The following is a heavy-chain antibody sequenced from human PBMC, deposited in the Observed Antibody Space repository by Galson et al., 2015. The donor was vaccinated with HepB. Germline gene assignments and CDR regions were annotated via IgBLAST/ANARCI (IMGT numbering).Heavy chain of an antibody. V-gene: IGHV1-8*01. CDR3: ARAETYNYDSSVYYPDY. J-gene: IGHJ4*02. D-gene: IGHD3-22*01. CDR2: MNPNSGNT. Sequence: SVKASCKASGYTFSSYDINWVRQATGQGLEWMGWMNPNSGNTGYAQNFQGRVTMTRNTSISKAYMELSSLRSEDTAVYYCARAETYNYDSSVYYPDYWGQGTLVAVSS. CDR1: GYTFSSYD.